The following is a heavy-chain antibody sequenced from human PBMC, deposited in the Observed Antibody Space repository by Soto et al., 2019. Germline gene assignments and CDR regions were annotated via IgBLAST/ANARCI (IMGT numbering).Heavy chain of an antibody. V-gene: IGHV3-30*18. Sequence: QVQLVASGGGVVQPGRSLRLSCAASGFTFSSYGLHWVRQAPGKGLEWVAVISYDGSNKYYADSVKGRFTISRDNSKNTLYLQMNSLRAEDTAVYYCAKDTPEYCSGGSCYTEDGMDVWGQGTTVTVSS. CDR1: GFTFSSYG. CDR2: ISYDGSNK. CDR3: AKDTPEYCSGGSCYTEDGMDV. D-gene: IGHD2-15*01. J-gene: IGHJ6*02.